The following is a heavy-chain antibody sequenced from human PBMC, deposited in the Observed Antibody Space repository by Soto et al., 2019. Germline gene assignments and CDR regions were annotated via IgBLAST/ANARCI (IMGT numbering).Heavy chain of an antibody. CDR1: GYTFTGYY. CDR3: ARADIVVVPAAIRPFYYYYGMDV. Sequence: GASVKVSCKASGYTFTGYYMHWVRQAPGQGLEWMGWINPNSGGTNYAQKFQDWVTMTRDTSISTAYMELSRLRSGDTAVYYCARADIVVVPAAIRPFYYYYGMDVWGQGTTVTVSS. V-gene: IGHV1-2*04. J-gene: IGHJ6*02. CDR2: INPNSGGT. D-gene: IGHD2-2*02.